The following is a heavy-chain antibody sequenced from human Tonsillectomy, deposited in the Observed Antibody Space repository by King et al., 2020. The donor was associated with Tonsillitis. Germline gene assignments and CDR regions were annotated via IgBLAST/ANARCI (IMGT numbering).Heavy chain of an antibody. J-gene: IGHJ5*02. D-gene: IGHD2-21*01. Sequence: LQLQESGPGLVKPSETLSLTCTVSGGSISSTSYYWGWIRQPPGKGLEWIGSIYYSGSTSYNPSLKSRVTISVDTSKNQFSLQLSSVTAADTAVYYCAIHLIVAMKSIDPCGQGTLVTVSS. CDR1: GGSISSTSYY. CDR2: IYYSGST. CDR3: AIHLIVAMKSIDP. V-gene: IGHV4-39*01.